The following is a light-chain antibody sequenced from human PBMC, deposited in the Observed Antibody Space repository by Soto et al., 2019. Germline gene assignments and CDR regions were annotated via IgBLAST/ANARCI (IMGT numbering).Light chain of an antibody. CDR1: QSFDAKY. CDR2: GAS. CDR3: QHYSGSSRA. J-gene: IGKJ1*01. Sequence: EIVLTQSPGTLSLSPGERATLSCRASQSFDAKYLAWYRQIPGQTPRLLMYGASIRAPGIPDRFSGSGAGTDFTLTISNLEPEDFAVYYCQHYSGSSRAFGTGTKVEIK. V-gene: IGKV3-20*01.